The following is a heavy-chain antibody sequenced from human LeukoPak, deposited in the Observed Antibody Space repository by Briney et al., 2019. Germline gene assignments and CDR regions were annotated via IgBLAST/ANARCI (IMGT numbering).Heavy chain of an antibody. CDR1: GGAFSSYA. J-gene: IGHJ4*02. Sequence: ASVKVSCKASGGAFSSYATSWVRQAPGPRLEWMGGIIPIFGTANYAQKFQGRVTITADESTSTAYMELSSLRSEDTAVYYCARTYCSSTSCYAGMGDYWGQGTLVTVSS. V-gene: IGHV1-69*13. CDR3: ARTYCSSTSCYAGMGDY. CDR2: IIPIFGTA. D-gene: IGHD2-2*01.